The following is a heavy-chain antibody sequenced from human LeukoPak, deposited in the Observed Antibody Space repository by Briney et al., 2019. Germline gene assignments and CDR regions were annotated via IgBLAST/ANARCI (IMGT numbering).Heavy chain of an antibody. CDR2: ISGGSGST. D-gene: IGHD2-2*01. CDR1: GFTFSSYA. Sequence: GGSLRLSCAASGFTFSSYAMSWVRQAPGKGLAWVSTISGGSGSTYCADSVKGRFTISRDNSKNTLYLQMNTLRAEDTAVYYCAREKYCTITDCLHGRFYFDYWGQGTLVTVPS. V-gene: IGHV3-23*01. J-gene: IGHJ4*02. CDR3: AREKYCTITDCLHGRFYFDY.